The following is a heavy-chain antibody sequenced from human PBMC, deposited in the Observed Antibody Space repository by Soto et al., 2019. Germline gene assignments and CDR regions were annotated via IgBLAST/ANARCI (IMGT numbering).Heavy chain of an antibody. J-gene: IGHJ4*02. CDR2: IFYSGST. V-gene: IGHV4-59*11. CDR1: GGSISGHY. Sequence: KTPETLSLTCSVSGGSISGHYWTWIRQSPGKGLEWIGYIFYSGSTNYNPSLKSRVTISVDTPKNQFSLKMGSVTAADTAVYYCARVGSSGWSPDYWGRGTLVTVSS. CDR3: ARVGSSGWSPDY. D-gene: IGHD6-19*01.